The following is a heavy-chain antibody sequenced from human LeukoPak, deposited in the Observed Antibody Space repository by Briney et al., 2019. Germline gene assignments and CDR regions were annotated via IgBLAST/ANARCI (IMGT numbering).Heavy chain of an antibody. V-gene: IGHV1-2*02. CDR2: INPNSGGT. J-gene: IGHJ6*02. CDR3: ARVMSGIAAPPYYYYYGMDV. D-gene: IGHD6-13*01. CDR1: GYTFTGYY. Sequence: ASEKVSCKASGYTFTGYYMHWVRQAPGQGLEWMGWINPNSGGTNYTQKFQGRVTMTRDTSISTAYMELSRLRSDDTAVYYCARVMSGIAAPPYYYYYGMDVWGQGTTVTVSS.